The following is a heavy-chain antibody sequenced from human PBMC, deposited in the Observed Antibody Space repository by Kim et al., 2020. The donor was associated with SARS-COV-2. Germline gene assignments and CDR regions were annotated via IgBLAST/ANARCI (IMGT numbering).Heavy chain of an antibody. J-gene: IGHJ6*02. D-gene: IGHD1-26*01. CDR2: IGTAGDT. Sequence: GVSLRLSCAASGFTFSSYDMHWVRQATGKGLEWVSAIGTAGDTYYPGSVKGRFTISRENAKNSLYLQMNSLRAGDTAVYYCARGISGSYEDYYGMDVWGQGTTVTVSS. CDR3: ARGISGSYEDYYGMDV. V-gene: IGHV3-13*01. CDR1: GFTFSSYD.